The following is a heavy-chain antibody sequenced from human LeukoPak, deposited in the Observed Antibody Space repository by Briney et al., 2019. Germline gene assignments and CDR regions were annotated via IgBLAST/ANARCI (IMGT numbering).Heavy chain of an antibody. CDR3: ARDTAFGYSSSWYAY. V-gene: IGHV4-61*02. CDR1: GASISSRPYY. CDR2: IYTSGST. Sequence: SETLSLTCTVSGASISSRPYYWSWIRQPAGKGLEWIGRIYTSGSTNYNPSLKSRVTISVDTSKNQFSLKLSSVTAADTAVYYCARDTAFGYSSSWYAYWGQGTLVTVSS. D-gene: IGHD6-13*01. J-gene: IGHJ4*02.